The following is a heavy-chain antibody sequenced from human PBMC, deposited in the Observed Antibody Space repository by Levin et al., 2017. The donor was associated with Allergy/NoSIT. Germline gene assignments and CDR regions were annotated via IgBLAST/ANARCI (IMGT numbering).Heavy chain of an antibody. V-gene: IGHV4-39*07. J-gene: IGHJ6*02. CDR2: IYYSGST. CDR3: AREVWAVITYYYYGMDV. D-gene: IGHD2/OR15-2a*01. CDR1: GGSISSSSYY. Sequence: PSETLSLTCTVSGGSISSSSYYWGWIRQPPGKGLEWIGSIYYSGSTYYNPSLKSRVTISVDTSKNQFSLKLSSVTAADTAVYYCAREVWAVITYYYYGMDVWGQGTTVTVSS.